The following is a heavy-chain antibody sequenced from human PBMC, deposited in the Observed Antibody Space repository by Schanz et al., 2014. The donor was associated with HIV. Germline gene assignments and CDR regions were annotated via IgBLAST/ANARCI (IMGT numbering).Heavy chain of an antibody. CDR2: IIPLFGTS. Sequence: QVQLVQSGAEVKKPGSSVKVFCRASGGTFINYAFSWVRQAPGQGLEWMGGIIPLFGTSNYAQKFQGRVTITADKSTSTVYMDLSSLRSEDTAVYYCARTYTGDWSTGADWGQGTLVTVSS. CDR1: GGTFINYA. V-gene: IGHV1-69*06. D-gene: IGHD2-21*02. CDR3: ARTYTGDWSTGAD. J-gene: IGHJ4*02.